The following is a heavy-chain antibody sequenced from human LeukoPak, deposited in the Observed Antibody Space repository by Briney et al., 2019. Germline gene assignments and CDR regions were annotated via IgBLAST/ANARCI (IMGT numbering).Heavy chain of an antibody. V-gene: IGHV3-30*02. Sequence: PGGSLRLSCAASGFTFSSYGMHWVRQAPGKGLEWVAFIRYDGSNKYYADSVKGRFTISRENAKNSLYLQMNSLRVGDTAVYYCARLRSAAFDIWGQGTMVTVSS. CDR3: ARLRSAAFDI. D-gene: IGHD4-17*01. J-gene: IGHJ3*02. CDR2: IRYDGSNK. CDR1: GFTFSSYG.